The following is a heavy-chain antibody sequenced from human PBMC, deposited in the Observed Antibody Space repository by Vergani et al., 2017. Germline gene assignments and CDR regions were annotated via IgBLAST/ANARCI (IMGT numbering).Heavy chain of an antibody. J-gene: IGHJ4*01. CDR1: GFRVTTYY. Sequence: EVELLESGGGLAQPGGSPRVSCSSSGFRVTTYYMSWVRQAPGKGLEWVSVIKSDGRTSYAESVRGRFTISRDTSRNAVYLQMNILRVEDTGVYYCTRSECSGTTCYGHYFDLWGHGILVTVSS. D-gene: IGHD2-15*01. CDR2: IKSDGRT. V-gene: IGHV3-66*02. CDR3: TRSECSGTTCYGHYFDL.